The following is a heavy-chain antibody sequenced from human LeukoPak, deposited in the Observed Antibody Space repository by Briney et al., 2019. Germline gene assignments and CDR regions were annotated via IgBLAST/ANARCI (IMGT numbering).Heavy chain of an antibody. V-gene: IGHV3-7*01. CDR1: GFTFSSYW. CDR2: IKQDGSEK. Sequence: PGGSLRLSCAASGFTFSSYWMSWVRQAPGKGLEWVANIKQDGSEKYYVDSVKGRFTISRDNAKNSLYLQMNSLRAEDTAVYYCARDTALDPPFIDYWGQGTLVTVSS. CDR3: ARDTALDPPFIDY. J-gene: IGHJ4*02. D-gene: IGHD1-1*01.